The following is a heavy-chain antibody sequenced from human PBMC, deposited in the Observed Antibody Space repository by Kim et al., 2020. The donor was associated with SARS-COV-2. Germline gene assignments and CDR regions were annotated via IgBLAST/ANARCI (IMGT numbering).Heavy chain of an antibody. V-gene: IGHV3-30*04. CDR3: ARDRSGSYWVFDY. CDR2: ISYDGSNK. J-gene: IGHJ4*02. D-gene: IGHD1-26*01. Sequence: GGSLRLSCAASGFTFSSYAMHWVRQAPGKGLEWVAVISYDGSNKYYADSVKGRFTISRDNSKNTLYLQMNSLRAEDTAVYYCARDRSGSYWVFDYWGQGT. CDR1: GFTFSSYA.